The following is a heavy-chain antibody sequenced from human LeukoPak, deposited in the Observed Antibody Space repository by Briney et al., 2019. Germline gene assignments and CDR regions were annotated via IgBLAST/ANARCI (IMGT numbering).Heavy chain of an antibody. CDR1: GFTFTDYA. J-gene: IGHJ4*01. D-gene: IGHD3-22*01. CDR2: TKGNGGST. CDR3: AKGSYYYDTSGYFDS. V-gene: IGHV3-23*01. Sequence: PGGSLRLSCAASGFTFTDYAMNWVRQAPGKGLEWVASTKGNGGSTNYTDSVKDRFTISRDNSKNTVYLQMHSLRADDTAVYYCAKGSYYYDTSGYFDSWGHGALVTVSS.